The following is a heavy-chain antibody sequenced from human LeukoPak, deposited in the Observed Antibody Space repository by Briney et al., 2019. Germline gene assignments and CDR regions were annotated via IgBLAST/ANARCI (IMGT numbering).Heavy chain of an antibody. CDR3: ARGNRRYSSSRGSYFDL. V-gene: IGHV4-4*02. J-gene: IGHJ2*01. CDR2: IYHSGST. D-gene: IGHD6-13*01. Sequence: SGTLSLTCAVSGGSISSSNWWSWVRQPPGKGLEWIGEIYHSGSTNYNPSLKSRVTKSVDKSKNQFSLKLSSVTAADTAVYYCARGNRRYSSSRGSYFDLWGRGTLVTVSS. CDR1: GGSISSSNW.